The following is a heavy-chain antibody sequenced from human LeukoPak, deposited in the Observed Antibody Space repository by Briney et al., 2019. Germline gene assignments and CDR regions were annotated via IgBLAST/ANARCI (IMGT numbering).Heavy chain of an antibody. V-gene: IGHV4-39*01. J-gene: IGHJ3*02. D-gene: IGHD2-2*01. Sequence: PSETLSLTCTVSGGSISSSSYYWGWIRQPPGKGLEWIGSIYYSGSTYYNPSLKSRVTISVDTSKNQFSLKLSSVTAADTAVYYLSSAAIDSGAFDIWGQGTMVTVSS. CDR3: SSAAIDSGAFDI. CDR2: IYYSGST. CDR1: GGSISSSSYY.